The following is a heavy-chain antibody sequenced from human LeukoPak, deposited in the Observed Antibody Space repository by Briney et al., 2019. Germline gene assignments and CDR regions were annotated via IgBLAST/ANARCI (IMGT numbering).Heavy chain of an antibody. CDR3: AKGGLSQSLERGYRGFDC. J-gene: IGHJ4*02. Sequence: GGSLRLACAASKFTFSSYAMSWVRQAPGKGLEWVSTISGSGDSTYYADSVKGRFTISRDNSKNTLYLQMNSLRADDTAVYSCAKGGLSQSLERGYRGFDCWGQGTLVTVSS. CDR2: ISGSGDST. CDR1: KFTFSSYA. D-gene: IGHD5-18*01. V-gene: IGHV3-23*01.